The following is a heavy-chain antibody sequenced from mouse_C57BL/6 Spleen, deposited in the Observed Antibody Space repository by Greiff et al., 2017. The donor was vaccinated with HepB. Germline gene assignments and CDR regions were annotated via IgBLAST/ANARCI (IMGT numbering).Heavy chain of an antibody. Sequence: VQLQQPGAELVKPGASVKLSCKASGYTFTSYWMHWVKQRPGRGLEWIGRIDPNSGGTKYNEKFKSKATLTVDKPSSTAYMQLSSLTSEDSAVYYCARTPFITTVVATGFDYWGQGTTLTVSS. CDR2: IDPNSGGT. V-gene: IGHV1-72*01. CDR1: GYTFTSYW. J-gene: IGHJ2*01. CDR3: ARTPFITTVVATGFDY. D-gene: IGHD1-1*01.